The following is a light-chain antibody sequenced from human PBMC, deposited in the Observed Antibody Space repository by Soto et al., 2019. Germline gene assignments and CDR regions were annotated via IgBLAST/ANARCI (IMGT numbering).Light chain of an antibody. CDR2: GAS. J-gene: IGKJ1*01. CDR1: QRVSGAN. CDR3: HQYGNSPQT. V-gene: IGKV3-20*01. Sequence: ELVVTQFPAFPSSSPGKRATLSCRASQRVSGANFAWYQQKPGQAPRLLIYGASSRATGIPDRFSGSGSGTVFAHTINILEPDNVVVYYNHQYGNSPQTLCQGTKV.